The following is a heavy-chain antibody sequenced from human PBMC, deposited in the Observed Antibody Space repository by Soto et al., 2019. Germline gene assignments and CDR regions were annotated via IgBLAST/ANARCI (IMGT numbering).Heavy chain of an antibody. V-gene: IGHV4-31*03. CDR1: GGSMNNGGYY. D-gene: IGHD6-6*01. CDR2: IYSNGDT. Sequence: TLSLTCSVSGGSMNNGGYYWSWIRQLPGKGLEWIGYIYSNGDTYYNPSLKSRLTISVDTSKNQFSLNLTSVTATDTAMYYCARRGGSSSRYYYYALDVWGQGTTVTVSS. J-gene: IGHJ6*02. CDR3: ARRGGSSSRYYYYALDV.